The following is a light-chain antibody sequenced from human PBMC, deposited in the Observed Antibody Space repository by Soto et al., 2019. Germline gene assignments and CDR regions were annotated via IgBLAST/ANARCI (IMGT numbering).Light chain of an antibody. Sequence: EIVLTQSPGTLSLFPGQRATISCRASQIVSTGYLGWYQQKPGQAPRLLIQHASSRAAGVPDRFSGSGYGTDFTLTISRLEPEDFAVYYCQQYANSRTFGQGTKVEI. CDR1: QIVSTGY. V-gene: IGKV3-20*01. J-gene: IGKJ1*01. CDR3: QQYANSRT. CDR2: HAS.